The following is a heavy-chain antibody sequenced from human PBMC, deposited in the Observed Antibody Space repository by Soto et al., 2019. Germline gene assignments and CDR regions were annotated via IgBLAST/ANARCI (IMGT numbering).Heavy chain of an antibody. J-gene: IGHJ6*02. CDR3: ARHSPGWVPNSSYGMDV. Sequence: ASVKVSCKASGYTFTSYGISWVRQAPGQGLEWMGWISAYNGNTNYAQKLQGRVTMTTDTSTSTAYMELRSLRSDDTAVYYCARHSPGWVPNSSYGMDVWGQGNTVAV. V-gene: IGHV1-18*04. CDR1: GYTFTSYG. D-gene: IGHD1-26*01. CDR2: ISAYNGNT.